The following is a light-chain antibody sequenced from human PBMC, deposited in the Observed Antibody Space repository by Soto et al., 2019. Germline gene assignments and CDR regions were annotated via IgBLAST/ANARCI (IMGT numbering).Light chain of an antibody. CDR2: GAS. V-gene: IGKV3-15*01. Sequence: ETLLTQSPATLSVSPGERATLSCRASQSVRDNLAWYQQKPGQAPRLLIYGASTRAPGIPDRFSGSGFGTEFSITTSSPQSEDFAVYHCRQHKDWPPSTFGQGTKWEIK. J-gene: IGKJ2*01. CDR1: QSVRDN. CDR3: RQHKDWPPST.